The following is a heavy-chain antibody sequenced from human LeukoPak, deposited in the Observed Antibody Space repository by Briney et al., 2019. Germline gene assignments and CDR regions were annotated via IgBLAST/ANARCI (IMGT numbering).Heavy chain of an antibody. CDR2: ISWNSGSI. J-gene: IGHJ4*02. D-gene: IGHD6-19*01. Sequence: GGSLRLSCAASGFTFDDYAMHWVQQAPGKGLEWVSGISWNSGSIGYADSVKGRFTISRDNAKNSLYLQMNSLRAEDTALYYCAKDLSSGWYAALDYWGQGTLVTVSS. CDR1: GFTFDDYA. V-gene: IGHV3-9*01. CDR3: AKDLSSGWYAALDY.